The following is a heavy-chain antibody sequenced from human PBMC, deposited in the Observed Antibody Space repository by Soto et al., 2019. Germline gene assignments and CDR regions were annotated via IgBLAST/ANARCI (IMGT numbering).Heavy chain of an antibody. D-gene: IGHD6-13*01. Sequence: PSETPSLTCTVSGGSISSNYWTWIRQPPGKGLEWVGYIYNSGSTNYNPSLKSRVTISEDTSKSQFSLKVNSMTAADTAVYYCARYRREAVAGYTLDNWGQGILVTVS. J-gene: IGHJ4*02. CDR3: ARYRREAVAGYTLDN. CDR1: GGSISSNY. CDR2: IYNSGST. V-gene: IGHV4-59*01.